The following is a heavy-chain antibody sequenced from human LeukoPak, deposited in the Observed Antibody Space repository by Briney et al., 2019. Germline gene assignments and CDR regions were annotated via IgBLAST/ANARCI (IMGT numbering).Heavy chain of an antibody. CDR3: ARCGAAVTTHFSH. J-gene: IGHJ4*02. CDR2: ISASDGTT. CDR1: GYSFSIYG. Sequence: ASVKASCKASGYSFSIYGITWAREAPGQGLEYLGWISASDGTTNYAHKVQDRVTMTTDTSTSTAYLELRSLKSEDTDVYYCARCGAAVTTHFSHWGQGTLVTVSS. V-gene: IGHV1-18*01. D-gene: IGHD4-17*01.